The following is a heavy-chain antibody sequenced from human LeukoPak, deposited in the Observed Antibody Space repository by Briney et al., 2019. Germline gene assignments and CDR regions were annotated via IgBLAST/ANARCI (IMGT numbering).Heavy chain of an antibody. CDR2: INPSDSYT. CDR3: AILVSRGVEVADKLPDY. CDR1: TYNFTTFW. Sequence: GESLKISCEGSTYNFTTFWIGWVRQMPGKGPEWMGIINPSDSYTKYSPSFQGQVTISVDKSISTAYLQWNSLKASDTAIYYCAILVSRGVEVADKLPDYWGQGTLVTVSS. J-gene: IGHJ4*02. V-gene: IGHV5-51*01. D-gene: IGHD6-19*01.